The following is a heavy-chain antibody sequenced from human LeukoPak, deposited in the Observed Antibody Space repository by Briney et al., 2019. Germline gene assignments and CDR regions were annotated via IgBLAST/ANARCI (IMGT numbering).Heavy chain of an antibody. Sequence: GPVKVSCKASGYTFTSYDINWVRQATGQGPEWMGWMNPNSGNTGYAQKFQGRVTMTRNTSINTAYMELSSLRSEDTAIYYCARGVGIVSTISKKHFDDWGQGTLVTVSS. D-gene: IGHD5/OR15-5a*01. CDR3: ARGVGIVSTISKKHFDD. CDR2: MNPNSGNT. J-gene: IGHJ4*02. V-gene: IGHV1-8*01. CDR1: GYTFTSYD.